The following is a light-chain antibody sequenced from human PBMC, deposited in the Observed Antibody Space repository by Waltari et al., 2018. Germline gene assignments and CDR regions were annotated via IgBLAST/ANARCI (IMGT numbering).Light chain of an antibody. Sequence: QSVLTQPPSASGTPGQGVTISCSGGASNIGNNVVNWYQQVPGKAPKLLIYRCDREPAGVTDQFSCCNNGSSASLVISGLQSEGEADYYCAAWYDGLNGRWVFGGGTKVTVL. V-gene: IGLV1-44*01. CDR2: RCD. CDR3: AAWYDGLNGRWV. J-gene: IGLJ3*02. CDR1: ASNIGNNV.